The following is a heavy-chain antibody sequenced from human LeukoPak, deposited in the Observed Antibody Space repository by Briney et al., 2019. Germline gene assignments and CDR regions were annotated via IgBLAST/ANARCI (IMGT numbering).Heavy chain of an antibody. Sequence: GGSLRLSCAASGFTFTTYWMSWVRQAPGKGLEWVANIREDGSQISYVDSVKGRFTISRDNAKSSLFLQMNSLRAEDTAVYYCVSKAVVRGATRFDSWGQGTLVTVSS. CDR3: VSKAVVRGATRFDS. CDR1: GFTFTTYW. D-gene: IGHD3-10*01. V-gene: IGHV3-7*01. J-gene: IGHJ5*01. CDR2: IREDGSQI.